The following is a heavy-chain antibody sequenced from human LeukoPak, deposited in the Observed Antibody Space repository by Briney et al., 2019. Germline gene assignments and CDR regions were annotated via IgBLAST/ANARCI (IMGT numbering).Heavy chain of an antibody. CDR2: ISAYNGNT. CDR1: GYTFTSYG. V-gene: IGHV1-18*01. J-gene: IGHJ6*02. Sequence: ASVKVSCKASGYTFTSYGISWVRQAPGQGLEGMGWISAYNGNTNYAQKLQGRVTITADTSKSTAYMELRSVRSEDTAVYYCARDVAGDYDRLDYYYYYGMDVWGQGTTVTVSS. CDR3: ARDVAGDYDRLDYYYYYGMDV. D-gene: IGHD4-17*01.